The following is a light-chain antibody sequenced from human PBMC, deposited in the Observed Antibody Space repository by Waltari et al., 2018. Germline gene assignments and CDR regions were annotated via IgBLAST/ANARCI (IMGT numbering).Light chain of an antibody. Sequence: EIVLTQSPGTLSLSPGERATLSCRASQSVGRTLAWYQQKPGQAPRLLIYAASNRATSIPDRFSGSGSGTDFSLTISRLEPEDFAVYYCQHYVRLPATFGQGTKVAIK. J-gene: IGKJ1*01. CDR2: AAS. CDR3: QHYVRLPAT. V-gene: IGKV3-20*01. CDR1: QSVGRT.